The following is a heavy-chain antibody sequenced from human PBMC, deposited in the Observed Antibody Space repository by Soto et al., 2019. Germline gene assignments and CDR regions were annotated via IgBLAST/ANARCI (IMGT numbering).Heavy chain of an antibody. CDR1: GGSISSYY. Sequence: SETLSLTCTVSGGSISSYYWSWIRQPPGKGLEWIGYIYYSGSTNYNPSLKSRVTISVDTSKNQFSLKLSSVTAADTAVYYCARTRVTIFVVGNPWFDLWGQGTLFSVSS. J-gene: IGHJ5*02. CDR2: IYYSGST. D-gene: IGHD3-3*01. V-gene: IGHV4-59*08. CDR3: ARTRVTIFVVGNPWFDL.